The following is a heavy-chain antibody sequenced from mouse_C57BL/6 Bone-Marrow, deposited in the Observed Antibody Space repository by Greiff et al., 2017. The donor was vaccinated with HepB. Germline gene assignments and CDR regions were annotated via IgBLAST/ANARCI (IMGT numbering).Heavy chain of an antibody. CDR2: IRNKANNHAT. CDR3: TRWGLKGYYAMDY. J-gene: IGHJ4*01. V-gene: IGHV6-6*01. D-gene: IGHD2-4*01. Sequence: EVKLVESGGGLVQPGGSMKLSCAASGFTFSDAWMDWVRQSPEKGLEWVAEIRNKANNHATYYAESVKGRFTISRDDSKSSVYLQMNSLRAEDTGIYYCTRWGLKGYYAMDYWGQGTSVTVSS. CDR1: GFTFSDAW.